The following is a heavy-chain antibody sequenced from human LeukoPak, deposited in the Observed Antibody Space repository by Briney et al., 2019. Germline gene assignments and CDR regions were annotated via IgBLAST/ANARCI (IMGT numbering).Heavy chain of an antibody. J-gene: IGHJ4*02. D-gene: IGHD6-6*01. V-gene: IGHV3-23*01. CDR3: AKLPWGTAARPNFGMDY. CDR1: GFTFSSYW. CDR2: ISGSGVST. Sequence: GGSLRLSCAASGFTFSSYWMSWVRQAPGKGLDWVSTISGSGVSTYYVDSVKGRFTISRDNSKNILYLQMNSLRAEDTAVYYCAKLPWGTAARPNFGMDYWGQGILVTVSS.